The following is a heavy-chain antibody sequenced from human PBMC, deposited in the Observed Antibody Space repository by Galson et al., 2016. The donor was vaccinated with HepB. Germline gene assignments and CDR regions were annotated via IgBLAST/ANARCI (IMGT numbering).Heavy chain of an antibody. CDR2: ISGDDDNT. Sequence: SLRLSCAASGFTFSSYAMGWVRQAPGKGLEWVSAISGDDDNTYYPDSVKGRFTISKDNSKNTLYLQLNSLRVEDTAIYYCAKGGAYDHWGQGTLVTVSS. J-gene: IGHJ4*02. CDR1: GFTFSSYA. D-gene: IGHD3-22*01. CDR3: AKGGAYDH. V-gene: IGHV3-23*01.